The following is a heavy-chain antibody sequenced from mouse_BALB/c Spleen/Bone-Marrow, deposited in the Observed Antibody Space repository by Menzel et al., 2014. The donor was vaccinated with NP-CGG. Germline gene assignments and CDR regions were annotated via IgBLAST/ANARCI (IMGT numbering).Heavy chain of an antibody. Sequence: EVHLVESGGGLVKSGGSLKLSCAASGFSFSNYGMSWVRQTPEKRLEWVATISGDGRYTFYSDSVKGRFTISRDNAKNNRYLQLSSLRSEDTALYYCARHAYYDQTEVSFVYWGQGTLVTVFA. CDR3: ARHAYYDQTEVSFVY. D-gene: IGHD2-4*01. V-gene: IGHV5-9-2*01. J-gene: IGHJ3*01. CDR1: GFSFSNYG. CDR2: ISGDGRYT.